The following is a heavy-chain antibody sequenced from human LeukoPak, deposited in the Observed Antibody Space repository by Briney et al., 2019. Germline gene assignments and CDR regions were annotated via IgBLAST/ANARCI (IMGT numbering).Heavy chain of an antibody. V-gene: IGHV4-39*07. D-gene: IGHD5-24*01. CDR2: IYYSGST. Sequence: KPSETLSLTCTVSGGSISSSDYYWGWIRQPPGRGLEWIGTIYYSGSTNSNPSLKSRVTISVDTSKNQFSLKVRSVTAADTAVYYCASTSNYAFNIWGQGTMVTVSS. CDR1: GGSISSSDYY. J-gene: IGHJ3*02. CDR3: ASTSNYAFNI.